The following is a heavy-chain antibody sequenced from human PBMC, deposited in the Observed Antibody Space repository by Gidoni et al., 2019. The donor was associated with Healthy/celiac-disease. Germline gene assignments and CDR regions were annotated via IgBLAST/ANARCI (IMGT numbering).Heavy chain of an antibody. D-gene: IGHD3-10*01. V-gene: IGHV4-34*01. J-gene: IGHJ4*02. Sequence: QVQLQQWGAGLLKPSETLSLTCVVYGGSFSCYYRSWIRQPPGKGLEWIGEIKHSGSPNYNPSLKSRVTISVDTSKNQFSLKLSSVTAADTAVYYCARGGGNTMVRGVIITHSFDYWGQGTLVTVSS. CDR3: ARGGGNTMVRGVIITHSFDY. CDR1: GGSFSCYY. CDR2: IKHSGSP.